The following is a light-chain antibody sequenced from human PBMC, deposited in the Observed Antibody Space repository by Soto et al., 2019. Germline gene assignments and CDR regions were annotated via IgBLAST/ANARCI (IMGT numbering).Light chain of an antibody. CDR1: SSNIGSNA. Sequence: QAVVTQPPSASGTPGQRVTISCSGSSSNIGSNALNWYQQLPGTAPKLLIYSYNQRPSGVPDRFSGSKSDTSASLAISGLQSEDEADYYCAAWDDSLNGWVFGGGTKLTVL. V-gene: IGLV1-44*01. CDR3: AAWDDSLNGWV. J-gene: IGLJ3*02. CDR2: SYN.